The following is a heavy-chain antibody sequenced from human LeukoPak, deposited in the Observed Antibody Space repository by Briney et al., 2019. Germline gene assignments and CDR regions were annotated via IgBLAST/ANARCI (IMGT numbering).Heavy chain of an antibody. CDR3: AGGPQYGGSFAY. D-gene: IGHD3-16*01. CDR1: GFIFSSFE. CDR2: INDSGRII. J-gene: IGHJ4*02. V-gene: IGHV3-48*03. Sequence: GGSLRLSCAASGFIFSSFEMAWVRQAPGKGLEWISYINDSGRIIKDADSVKGRFTISRDDTHNTVYLQMNSLRAEDTAIYYCAGGPQYGGSFAYWGQGTLVTVSS.